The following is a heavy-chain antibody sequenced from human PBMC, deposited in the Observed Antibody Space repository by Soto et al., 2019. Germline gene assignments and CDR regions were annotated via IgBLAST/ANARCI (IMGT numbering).Heavy chain of an antibody. CDR3: AALWTGFYCMDV. CDR2: IYYSGST. CDR1: GGSISGYY. V-gene: IGHV4-59*01. Sequence: KTSETLSLTCTVSGGSISGYYWSWIRQPPGKGLEWIGYIYYSGSTKYNPSLKSRITISIDTSKNQFSLKLSYVTAADTAVYYCAALWTGFYCMDVWGQGTTVTVSS. D-gene: IGHD3-3*01. J-gene: IGHJ6*02.